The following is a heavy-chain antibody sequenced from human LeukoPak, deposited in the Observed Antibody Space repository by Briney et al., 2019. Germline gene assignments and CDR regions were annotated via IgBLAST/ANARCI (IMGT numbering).Heavy chain of an antibody. Sequence: ASVKVSCKVSGCIVTELSMHWVRQTPGKGLEWMGGFDPEISETVYAQKFQGRATMTEDTSTDTAYMELSSLRSEDTAVYYCATARGGGYSYGYDFDYRGQGTLVTVSS. D-gene: IGHD5-18*01. CDR2: FDPEISET. CDR3: ATARGGGYSYGYDFDY. J-gene: IGHJ4*02. V-gene: IGHV1-24*01. CDR1: GCIVTELS.